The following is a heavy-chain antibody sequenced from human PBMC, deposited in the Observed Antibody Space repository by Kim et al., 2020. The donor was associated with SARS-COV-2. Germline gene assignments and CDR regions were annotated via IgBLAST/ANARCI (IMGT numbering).Heavy chain of an antibody. V-gene: IGHV3-48*03. CDR1: GFPFSTFE. J-gene: IGHJ4*02. CDR3: VTGGLRFFDY. Sequence: GGSLRLSCVASGFPFSTFELNWVRLAPGKGLEWIAYIWGDSGTVKYADSVKGRFTISRDNTRNSLYLQMNSLTVDDAAVYYCVTGGLRFFDYWGQGTPVTVSS. D-gene: IGHD3-16*01. CDR2: IWGDSGTV.